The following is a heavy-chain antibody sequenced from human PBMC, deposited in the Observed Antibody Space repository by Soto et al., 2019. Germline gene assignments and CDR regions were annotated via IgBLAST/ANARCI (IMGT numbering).Heavy chain of an antibody. Sequence: SETLSLTCAVSGYSISSGYYWGWIRQPPGKGLEWIGSIHHSGSTHYNPSLKSRVIISVDTSKNQFSLKLGSVTAADTAVYYCARENGDYDYYYYGMDVWGQGTTVTVSS. CDR1: GYSISSGYY. D-gene: IGHD4-17*01. CDR3: ARENGDYDYYYYGMDV. J-gene: IGHJ6*02. CDR2: IHHSGST. V-gene: IGHV4-38-2*02.